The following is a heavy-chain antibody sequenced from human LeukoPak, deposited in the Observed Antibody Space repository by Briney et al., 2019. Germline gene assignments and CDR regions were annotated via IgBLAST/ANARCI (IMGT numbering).Heavy chain of an antibody. V-gene: IGHV4-39*02. CDR2: IYYSGST. CDR3: AGDIVATGRINYFDY. D-gene: IGHD5-12*01. CDR1: GGSISSSSYY. J-gene: IGHJ4*02. Sequence: SETLSLTCTVSGGSISSSSYYWGRIRQPPGRGLEWIGSIYYSGSTYYNPSLKSRVTISVDTSKNQFSLKLSSVTAADTAVYYCAGDIVATGRINYFDYWGQGTLVTVSS.